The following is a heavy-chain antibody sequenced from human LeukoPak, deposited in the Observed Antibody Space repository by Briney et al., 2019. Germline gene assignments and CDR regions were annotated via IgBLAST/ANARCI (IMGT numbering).Heavy chain of an antibody. CDR2: INHSGST. V-gene: IGHV4-34*01. Sequence: SETLSLTCAVYGGSFSGYYWSWIRQPPGKGLEWIGEINHSGSTNYNPSLKSRVTISVDTSKNQFSLKLSSVTAADTAVYYCARQQAVPAAMGLDAFDIWGQGTMVTVSS. D-gene: IGHD2-2*01. CDR3: ARQQAVPAAMGLDAFDI. CDR1: GGSFSGYY. J-gene: IGHJ3*02.